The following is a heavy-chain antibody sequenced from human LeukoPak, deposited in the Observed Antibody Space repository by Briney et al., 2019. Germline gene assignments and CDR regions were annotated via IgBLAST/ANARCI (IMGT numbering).Heavy chain of an antibody. V-gene: IGHV1-2*04. Sequence: ASVKVSCKASGYTFTGYYMHWVRQAPGQGLEWMGWINPNSGGTNYAQKFQGWVTMTRDTSISTAYMELSRLRSDDTAVYYCAGGLYYGDYYYYYGMDVWGQGTTVTVSS. CDR1: GYTFTGYY. CDR3: AGGLYYGDYYYYYGMDV. J-gene: IGHJ6*02. CDR2: INPNSGGT. D-gene: IGHD4-17*01.